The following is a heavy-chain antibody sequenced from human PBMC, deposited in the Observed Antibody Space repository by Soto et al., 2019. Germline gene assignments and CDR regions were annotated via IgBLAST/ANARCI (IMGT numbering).Heavy chain of an antibody. V-gene: IGHV3-7*01. J-gene: IGHJ6*02. Sequence: PGGSLRLSCAASGFTFSSIWMSWVRQAPGKGLEWVANIKQDGSEKYYVDSVKGRFTISRDNARNSLYLQMNSLRAEDTAVYYCARGSTAPSYGYAYYYGMDVWGQGTTVTVSS. D-gene: IGHD5-18*01. CDR1: GFTFSSIW. CDR2: IKQDGSEK. CDR3: ARGSTAPSYGYAYYYGMDV.